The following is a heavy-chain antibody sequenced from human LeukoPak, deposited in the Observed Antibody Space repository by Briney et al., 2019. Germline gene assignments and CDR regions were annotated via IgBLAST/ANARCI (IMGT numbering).Heavy chain of an antibody. V-gene: IGHV1-8*01. CDR3: TTSLSASIFVSYYGMDV. Sequence: ASVKVSCKASGYTFTSYDINWVRQATGQGLEWMGWMNPNSGNTGYAQKFQGRVTMTRNTSISTAYMELSSLRSEDTAVYYCTTSLSASIFVSYYGMDVWGQGTTVTVSS. CDR2: MNPNSGNT. D-gene: IGHD3-3*01. J-gene: IGHJ6*02. CDR1: GYTFTSYD.